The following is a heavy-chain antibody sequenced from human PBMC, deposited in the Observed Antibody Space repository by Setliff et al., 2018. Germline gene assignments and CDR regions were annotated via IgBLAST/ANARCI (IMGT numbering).Heavy chain of an antibody. Sequence: GASVKVSCKASGYILNSYGISWVRQAPGQGLEWMGWISSYNDITNYAQRFQGRVTLTTDMSTSAAYMELRSLGSDDMAVYYCAISTLSICSGGTCPNVFDVWGQGTMVTVSS. J-gene: IGHJ3*01. CDR1: GYILNSYG. CDR3: AISTLSICSGGTCPNVFDV. V-gene: IGHV1-18*03. D-gene: IGHD2-15*01. CDR2: ISSYNDIT.